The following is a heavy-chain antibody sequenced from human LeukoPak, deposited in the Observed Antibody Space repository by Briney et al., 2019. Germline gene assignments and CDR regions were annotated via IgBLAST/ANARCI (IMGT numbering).Heavy chain of an antibody. Sequence: SETLSLTCAVYGGSFSGYYWSWIRQPPGKGLEWIGEINHSGSTNYNPSLKSRVTMSVDTSKNQFSLKLSSVTAADTAVYYCARGPVVGTGTTRVFDYWGQGTLVTVSS. CDR3: ARGPVVGTGTTRVFDY. J-gene: IGHJ4*02. D-gene: IGHD1-7*01. V-gene: IGHV4-34*01. CDR2: INHSGST. CDR1: GGSFSGYY.